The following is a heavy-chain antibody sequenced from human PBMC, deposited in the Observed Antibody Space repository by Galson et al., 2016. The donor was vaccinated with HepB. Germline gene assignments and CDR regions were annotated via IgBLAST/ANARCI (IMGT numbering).Heavy chain of an antibody. D-gene: IGHD1-26*01. CDR3: AKDYSGSYWGISSEY. V-gene: IGHV3-33*06. Sequence: SLRLSCAASGFSFNNFGMVWVRQAPGRGLEWVALIWYDGSKKYYVDSVKGRFTISRDNSKNTLYLQMNSLRAEDTAVYYCAKDYSGSYWGISSEYWGQGTLVTVSS. J-gene: IGHJ4*02. CDR1: GFSFNNFG. CDR2: IWYDGSKK.